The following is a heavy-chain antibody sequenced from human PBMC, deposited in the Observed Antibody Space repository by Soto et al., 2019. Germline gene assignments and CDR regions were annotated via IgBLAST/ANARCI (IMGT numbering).Heavy chain of an antibody. CDR3: ARDELGGAYDFWH. CDR2: ISNGGGT. CDR1: GFSVTNYF. J-gene: IGHJ4*02. Sequence: EVQLVESGGGLVQPGGSLRLSCAASGFSVTNYFMTWVRQAPVKGLEWVSVISNGGGTYYADSVKGRFTISRDNSKNTLDLQMNTVRDEDTAVYYCARDELGGAYDFWHGGQVTLVTGSS. D-gene: IGHD3-3*01. V-gene: IGHV3-66*01.